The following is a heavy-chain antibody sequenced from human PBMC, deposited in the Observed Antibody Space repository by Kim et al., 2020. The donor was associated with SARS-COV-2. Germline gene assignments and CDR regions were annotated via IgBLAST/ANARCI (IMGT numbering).Heavy chain of an antibody. D-gene: IGHD3-3*01. J-gene: IGHJ4*02. CDR2: IYYSGST. CDR3: ARGGTIFGVVMSPFDY. V-gene: IGHV4-31*03. CDR1: GGSISSGGYN. Sequence: SETLSLTCTVSGGSISSGGYNWSWIRQHPGKGLEWIGYIYYSGSTYYNPSLKGRVTISVDTSKNQFSLKLSSVTAADTAVYYCARGGTIFGVVMSPFDYWGQGTLVTVSS.